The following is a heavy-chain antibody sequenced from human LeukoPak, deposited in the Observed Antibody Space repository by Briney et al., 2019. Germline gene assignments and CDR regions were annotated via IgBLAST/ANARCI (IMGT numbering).Heavy chain of an antibody. CDR3: AKGGPPPVDLVRELDY. CDR1: GFTFSSYA. D-gene: IGHD5-12*01. V-gene: IGHV3-23*01. Sequence: PGGSLRLSCAASGFTFSSYAMNWVRQAPGKGLESVSTISDSGGSTYYADSVKGRFTISRDNSKNTLYLQMNSLRAEDTAVYYCAKGGPPPVDLVRELDYWGQGTLVTV. CDR2: ISDSGGST. J-gene: IGHJ4*02.